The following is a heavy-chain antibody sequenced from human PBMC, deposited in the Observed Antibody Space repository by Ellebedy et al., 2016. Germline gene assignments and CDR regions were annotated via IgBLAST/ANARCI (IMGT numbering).Heavy chain of an antibody. CDR2: IIPIFGTA. D-gene: IGHD2-8*01. V-gene: IGHV1-69*13. CDR1: GGTFSSYA. Sequence: SVKVSXKASGGTFSSYAISWVRQAPGQGLEWMGGIIPIFGTANYAQKFQGRVTITADESTSTAYMELSSLRSEDTAVYYCARGDCTNGVCYKDYWGQGTLVTVSS. CDR3: ARGDCTNGVCYKDY. J-gene: IGHJ4*02.